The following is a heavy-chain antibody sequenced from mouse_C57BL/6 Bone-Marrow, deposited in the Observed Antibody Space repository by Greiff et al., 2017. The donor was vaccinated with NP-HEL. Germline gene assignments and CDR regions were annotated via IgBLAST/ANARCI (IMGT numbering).Heavy chain of an antibody. J-gene: IGHJ4*01. V-gene: IGHV1-61*01. D-gene: IGHD2-4*01. Sequence: QVQLQQPGAELVRPGSSVKLSCKASGYTFTSYWMDWVKQRPGQGLEWIGTIYPSDSETHYNQKFKDKATLTVDKSSSTAYMQLSSLTSEDSAVYDCARYDYDDAMDYWGQGTSVTVSS. CDR3: ARYDYDDAMDY. CDR1: GYTFTSYW. CDR2: IYPSDSET.